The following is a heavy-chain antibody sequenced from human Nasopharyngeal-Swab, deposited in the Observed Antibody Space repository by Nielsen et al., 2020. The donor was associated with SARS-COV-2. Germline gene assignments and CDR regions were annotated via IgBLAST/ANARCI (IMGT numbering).Heavy chain of an antibody. J-gene: IGHJ4*02. CDR1: GFTFSSYS. V-gene: IGHV3-21*01. CDR3: ARIRYSGSYVVDY. CDR2: ISSSSSYV. Sequence: GGSLRLSCAASGFTFSSYSMNWVRQAPGKGLEWVSSISSSSSYVYYADSVKGRFTISRDNSKNTLYLQMNSLRAEDTAVYYCARIRYSGSYVVDYWGQGTLVTVSS. D-gene: IGHD1-26*01.